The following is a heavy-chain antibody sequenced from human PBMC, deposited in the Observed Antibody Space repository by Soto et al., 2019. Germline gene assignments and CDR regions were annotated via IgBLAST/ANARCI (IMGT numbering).Heavy chain of an antibody. CDR3: AREGVAPYYYYGMDV. D-gene: IGHD5-12*01. CDR1: GYTFTRSG. Sequence: ASVKVSCKASGYTFTRSGISWVRQAPGQGLEWMGWISTYNGDTNYAQTFQGRVTMTTDTSTSTVHMEVRSLRSDDTAVYYCAREGVAPYYYYGMDVWGQGTPVPVSS. J-gene: IGHJ6*02. V-gene: IGHV1-18*01. CDR2: ISTYNGDT.